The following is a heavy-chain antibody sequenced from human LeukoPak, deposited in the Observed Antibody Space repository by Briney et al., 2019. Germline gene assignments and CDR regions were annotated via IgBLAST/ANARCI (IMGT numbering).Heavy chain of an antibody. Sequence: GASVKVSCKASGYTFTSYYMNWVRQAPGQGLEWMGWINPNSGGTNYAQKFQGRVTMTRDTSISTAYMDLSKLRAYDTAVYYCSRELRYYDSSGHEGYWGQGTLVTVSS. CDR2: INPNSGGT. V-gene: IGHV1-2*02. CDR3: SRELRYYDSSGHEGY. J-gene: IGHJ4*02. CDR1: GYTFTSYY. D-gene: IGHD3-22*01.